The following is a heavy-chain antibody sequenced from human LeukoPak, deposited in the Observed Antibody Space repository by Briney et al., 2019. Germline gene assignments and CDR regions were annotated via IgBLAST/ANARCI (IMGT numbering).Heavy chain of an antibody. J-gene: IGHJ4*02. CDR3: ATYRLSSGWFGFDY. Sequence: ASVKVSCKVSGYTLTELSMHWVRQAPGKGLEWMGGFDPEDGETIYAQKFQGRDTMTEDTSTDTAYMELSSLRSEDTAVYYCATYRLSSGWFGFDYWGQGTLVTVSS. V-gene: IGHV1-24*01. D-gene: IGHD6-19*01. CDR1: GYTLTELS. CDR2: FDPEDGET.